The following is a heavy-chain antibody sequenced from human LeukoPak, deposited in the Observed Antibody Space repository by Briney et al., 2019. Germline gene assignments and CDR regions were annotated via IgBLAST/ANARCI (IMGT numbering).Heavy chain of an antibody. D-gene: IGHD6-19*01. V-gene: IGHV3-7*01. J-gene: IGHJ4*02. Sequence: GGSLRLSCAVSGFTFSSYWMSWVRQAPGKGLEWVAIIKQGGREKYYVDSVKGRFTISRDNAKNSLYLQMNSLRAEDTAVYYCATDSTTSGWNGSPWGPGDSRLDYWGQGTLVTVSS. CDR3: ATDSTTSGWNGSPWGPGDSRLDY. CDR1: GFTFSSYW. CDR2: IKQGGREK.